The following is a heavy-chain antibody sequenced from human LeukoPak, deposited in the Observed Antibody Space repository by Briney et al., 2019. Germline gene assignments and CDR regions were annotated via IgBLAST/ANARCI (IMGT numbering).Heavy chain of an antibody. CDR2: IREDGNLT. J-gene: IGHJ6*02. V-gene: IGHV3-7*03. CDR3: AKDRDSDYYYYGMDV. CDR1: EFTFSSYW. Sequence: QSGGSLRLSCAASEFTFSSYWMYWVRQAPGKGLEWVANIREDGNLTYYVDSVKGRFTISRDNAKNSLYLQMNSLRAEDTALYYCAKDRDSDYYYYGMDVWGQGTTVTVSS.